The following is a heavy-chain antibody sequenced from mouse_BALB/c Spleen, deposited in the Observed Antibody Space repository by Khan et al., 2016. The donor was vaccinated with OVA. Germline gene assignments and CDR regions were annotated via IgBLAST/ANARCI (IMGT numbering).Heavy chain of an antibody. Sequence: IQLVQSGPELEKPGASVKISCKASGYSFTGYNMNWVKQSNGKSLEWIGNIDPYYGGISYNQKFKGKATLTVDKSSSTAYMQLKSLTSEDSAVYYCARSTCYFDVWGAGTTVTVSA. CDR3: ARSTCYFDV. J-gene: IGHJ1*01. CDR1: GYSFTGYN. CDR2: IDPYYGGI. V-gene: IGHV1S135*01.